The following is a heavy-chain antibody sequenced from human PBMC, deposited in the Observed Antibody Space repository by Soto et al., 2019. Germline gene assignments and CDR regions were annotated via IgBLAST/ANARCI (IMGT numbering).Heavy chain of an antibody. CDR2: INHSGST. CDR3: ARGYGIAVAGPGFDY. V-gene: IGHV4-34*01. J-gene: IGHJ4*02. Sequence: QVQPQQWGAGLLKPSETLSLTCAVYGGSFSGYYWSWIRQPPGKGLEWIGEINHSGSTNYNPSLKSRVTISVDTSKNQFSLKLSSVTAADTAVYYCARGYGIAVAGPGFDYWGQGTLVTVSS. CDR1: GGSFSGYY. D-gene: IGHD6-19*01.